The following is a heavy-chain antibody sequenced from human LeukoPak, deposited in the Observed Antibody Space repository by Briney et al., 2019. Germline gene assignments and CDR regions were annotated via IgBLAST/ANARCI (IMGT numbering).Heavy chain of an antibody. CDR2: ISGSGGST. CDR3: ATARAGDYYFDY. V-gene: IGHV3-23*01. D-gene: IGHD4-17*01. Sequence: GGTLRLSCAASGFTFSSYGMSWVRQAPGKGLEWVSAISGSGGSTYYADSVKGRFTISRDNSKNTLYLQMNSLRAEDTAVYYCATARAGDYYFDYWGQGTLVTVSS. CDR1: GFTFSSYG. J-gene: IGHJ4*02.